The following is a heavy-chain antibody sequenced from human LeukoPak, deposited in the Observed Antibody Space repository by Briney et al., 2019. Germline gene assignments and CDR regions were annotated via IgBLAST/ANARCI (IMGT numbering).Heavy chain of an antibody. V-gene: IGHV3-66*01. CDR2: IYSGGST. CDR1: GFTVSSNY. Sequence: GGSLRLSCAASGFTVSSNYMSWVRQAPGKGLEWVSVIYSGGSTYYADSVKGRFTISRDNAKNSLYLQMNSLRAEDTAVYYCAREEIAVAGTAPNGYWGQGTLVTVSS. D-gene: IGHD6-19*01. CDR3: AREEIAVAGTAPNGY. J-gene: IGHJ4*02.